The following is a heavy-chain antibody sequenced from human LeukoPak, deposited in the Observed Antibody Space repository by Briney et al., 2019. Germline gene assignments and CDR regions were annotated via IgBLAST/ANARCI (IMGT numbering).Heavy chain of an antibody. CDR3: ARAGKLMITMVRGALASKTGFDI. Sequence: ASVKVSCKASGYTFTGYYMHCVRQAPGQGLEWMGWINPNSGGTNYAQKFQGRVTMTRDTSISTAYMELSRLRSDDTAVYYCARAGKLMITMVRGALASKTGFDIWGQGTMVTVSS. V-gene: IGHV1-2*02. CDR1: GYTFTGYY. J-gene: IGHJ3*02. D-gene: IGHD3-10*01. CDR2: INPNSGGT.